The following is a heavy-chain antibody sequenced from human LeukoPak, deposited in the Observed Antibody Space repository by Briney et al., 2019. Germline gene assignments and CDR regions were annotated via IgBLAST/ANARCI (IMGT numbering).Heavy chain of an antibody. J-gene: IGHJ4*02. D-gene: IGHD1-1*01. Sequence: ASVKVSCKASGYTFSSNYMHWVRQAPGQGLEWMGVIDPSGGGTSYAQKFQGRVTLTRGMSTSTVYMALSSLRSEDTAVYYCARATPGFGRNVVKYFDYWGQETLVTVSS. CDR1: GYTFSSNY. CDR2: IDPSGGGT. CDR3: ARATPGFGRNVVKYFDY. V-gene: IGHV1-46*01.